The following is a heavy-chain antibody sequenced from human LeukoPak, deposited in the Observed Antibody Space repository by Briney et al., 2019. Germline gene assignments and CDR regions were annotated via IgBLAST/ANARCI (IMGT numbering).Heavy chain of an antibody. D-gene: IGHD3-22*01. Sequence: TASETLSLTCTVSGGSISSSLYHWGWIRQSPGKNLEWLGSIYYTGTTHYNPSLKSRVTISVDTSKNQFSLNLSSVTAADTAVYYCARQRITMAVVVPRRLYYIDVWGKGTTVTVSS. CDR1: GGSISSSLYH. J-gene: IGHJ6*03. V-gene: IGHV4-39*01. CDR2: IYYTGTT. CDR3: ARQRITMAVVVPRRLYYIDV.